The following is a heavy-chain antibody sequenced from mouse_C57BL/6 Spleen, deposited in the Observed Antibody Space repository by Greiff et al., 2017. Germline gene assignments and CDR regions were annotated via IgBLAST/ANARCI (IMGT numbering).Heavy chain of an antibody. CDR3: ARHEEGGRFAY. Sequence: VKLVESGAELAKPGASVKLSCKASGYTFTEYTIHWVKQRSGQGLEWIGWFYPGSGSIKDNEKFKDKATLTADKSASTVYMELSRLTSDDSAVYFCARHEEGGRFAYWGQGTLVTVSA. V-gene: IGHV1-62-2*01. J-gene: IGHJ3*01. CDR1: GYTFTEYT. CDR2: FYPGSGSI.